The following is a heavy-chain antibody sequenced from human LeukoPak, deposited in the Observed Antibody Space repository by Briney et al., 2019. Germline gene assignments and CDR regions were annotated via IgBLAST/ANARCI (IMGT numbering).Heavy chain of an antibody. D-gene: IGHD5-24*01. J-gene: IGHJ5*02. Sequence: GGSLRLSCAASGFTFSSYAMSWVRQAPGKGLGWVSAISGNGGRTYYADSVKGRFTISRDNSKNTLYLQMNSLRAEDTALYYCAKVAEMDTILGKFDNWGQGTLVTVSS. CDR1: GFTFSSYA. V-gene: IGHV3-23*01. CDR2: ISGNGGRT. CDR3: AKVAEMDTILGKFDN.